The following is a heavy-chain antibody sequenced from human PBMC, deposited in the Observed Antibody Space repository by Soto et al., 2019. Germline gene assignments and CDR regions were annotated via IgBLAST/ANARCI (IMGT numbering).Heavy chain of an antibody. J-gene: IGHJ5*02. CDR3: ARRWCSSTSCLRQDWFDP. CDR2: IYYSGST. D-gene: IGHD2-2*01. CDR1: GGSISSSSYY. Sequence: QLQLQESGPGLVKPSETLSLTCTVSGGSISSSSYYWGWIRQPPGKGLEWIGSIYYSGSTYYNPSLKSRVTISVDTSKNQFSLKLSSVTAADTAVYYCARRWCSSTSCLRQDWFDPWGQGTLVTVSS. V-gene: IGHV4-39*01.